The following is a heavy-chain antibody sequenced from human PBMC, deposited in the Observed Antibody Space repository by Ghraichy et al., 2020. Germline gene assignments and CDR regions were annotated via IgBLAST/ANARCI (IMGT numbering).Heavy chain of an antibody. J-gene: IGHJ4*02. CDR3: ARNPPYYDFLTGYHI. Sequence: LSRTCAASGFIFSSYEMNWVRQAPGKGLEWVSYISSSGTTTYYTDSVKGRFTISRDNAKNSLYLQMNSLRAEDTAVYYCARNPPYYDFLTGYHIGGQGALVTVSS. CDR1: GFIFSSYE. V-gene: IGHV3-48*03. CDR2: ISSSGTTT. D-gene: IGHD3-9*01.